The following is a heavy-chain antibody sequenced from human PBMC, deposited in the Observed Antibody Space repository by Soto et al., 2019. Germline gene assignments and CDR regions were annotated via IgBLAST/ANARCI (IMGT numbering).Heavy chain of an antibody. CDR1: GFSFNDVW. J-gene: IGHJ4*02. CDR2: IKSQADGGTT. CDR3: TTRGGH. V-gene: IGHV3-15*05. Sequence: QLVESGGGLVKPGGSLRLSCTASGFSFNDVWMSWVRQAPGRGLEWIGRIKSQADGGTTDYAAAVNGRFSVSRDDSQNRLYLEMSGLRIEDSGIYFCTTRGGHWGQGTRVTVSS.